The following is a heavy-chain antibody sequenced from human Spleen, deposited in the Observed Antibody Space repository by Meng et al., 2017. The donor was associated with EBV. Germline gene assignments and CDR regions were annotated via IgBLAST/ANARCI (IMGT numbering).Heavy chain of an antibody. D-gene: IGHD1-26*01. CDR2: VAMNYCYA. CDR3: AKLVGATPVDY. Sequence: VRVEQAGAWLVAAGSTVLPTCDTGCACASSERSSVSWVREKGLGGVASVAMNYCYAYWADSAEGRFTNSRNNSKNMLYLQMNSLRDEDTAVDYCAKLVGATPVDYWGQGTLVTASS. V-gene: IGHV3-23*04. CDR1: GCACASSE. J-gene: IGHJ4*02.